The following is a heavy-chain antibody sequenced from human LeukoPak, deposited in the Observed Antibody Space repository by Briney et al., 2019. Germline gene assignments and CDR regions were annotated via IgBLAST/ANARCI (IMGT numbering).Heavy chain of an antibody. Sequence: GGSLRLSCAASGFTFASYSMNWVRQATGKGLEWVSSISGDSTYIYNAGSVKGRFTISRDNAQASLYLQMISLRADDTAVYYCARVSGRLERQSDLDYWGQGTLVSFSS. D-gene: IGHD1-1*01. CDR3: ARVSGRLERQSDLDY. J-gene: IGHJ4*02. CDR1: GFTFASYS. CDR2: ISGDSTYI. V-gene: IGHV3-21*01.